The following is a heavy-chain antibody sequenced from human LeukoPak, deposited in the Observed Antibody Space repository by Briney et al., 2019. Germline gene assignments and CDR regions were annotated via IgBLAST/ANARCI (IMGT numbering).Heavy chain of an antibody. J-gene: IGHJ4*02. D-gene: IGHD1-26*01. CDR2: INPNSGGT. CDR1: GYTFTGYY. V-gene: IGHV1-2*02. CDR3: ARDPDRTGSIDY. Sequence: ASVKVSCKASGYTFTGYYMHWVRQAPGQGLEWMGWINPNSGGTNYAQKFQGRVTMTRDTSISSAYMELSRLRSDDTAVYYCARDPDRTGSIDYWGQGTLVTVSS.